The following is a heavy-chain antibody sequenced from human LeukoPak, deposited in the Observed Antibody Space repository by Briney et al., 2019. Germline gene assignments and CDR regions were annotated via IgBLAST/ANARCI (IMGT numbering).Heavy chain of an antibody. Sequence: SETLSLTCTVSGGSISSYYWSWIRQPAGKGLEWIGRIYTSGSTNYNPSLKSRVTMSVDTSKNQFSLKLSSVTAADTAVYYCARATMVRGVYPYYYYGMDVWGQGTTVTVSS. CDR3: ARATMVRGVYPYYYYGMDV. D-gene: IGHD3-10*01. CDR2: IYTSGST. J-gene: IGHJ6*02. CDR1: GGSISSYY. V-gene: IGHV4-4*07.